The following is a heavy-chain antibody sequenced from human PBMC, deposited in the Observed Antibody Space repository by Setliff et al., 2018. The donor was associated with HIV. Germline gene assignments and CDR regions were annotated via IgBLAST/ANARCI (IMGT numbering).Heavy chain of an antibody. CDR3: ARASAAGFGINGFDS. J-gene: IGHJ4*02. CDR1: ADSIRRARHS. V-gene: IGHV4-61*09. D-gene: IGHD6-19*01. Sequence: SETLSLTCSVSADSIRRARHSWPWIRQPVGKPPEWIGHVFSAGHSNYNPSLRGRVAMSLDQYKNQFSLSLDSVTAADTAVYSCARASAAGFGINGFDSWGQGTQVTVSS. CDR2: VFSAGHS.